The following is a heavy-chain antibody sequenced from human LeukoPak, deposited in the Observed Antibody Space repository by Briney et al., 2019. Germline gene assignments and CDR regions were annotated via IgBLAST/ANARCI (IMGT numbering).Heavy chain of an antibody. CDR3: ARRRQGQSKRTNDYYYYMDV. V-gene: IGHV3-33*01. Sequence: GGSLRLSCAASGFTFSSYGMHWVCQAPGKGLEWVAVIWYDGSNKYYADSVKGRFTISRDNSKNTLYLQMNSLRAEDTAVYYCARRRQGQSKRTNDYYYYMDVWGKGTTVTVSS. CDR2: IWYDGSNK. D-gene: IGHD1-1*01. J-gene: IGHJ6*03. CDR1: GFTFSSYG.